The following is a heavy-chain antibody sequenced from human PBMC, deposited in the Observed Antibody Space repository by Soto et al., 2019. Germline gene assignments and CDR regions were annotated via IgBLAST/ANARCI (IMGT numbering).Heavy chain of an antibody. Sequence: ASVKVSCKASGYTFTSYAMHWVRQAPGQRLEWMGWINAGNGNTKYSQKFQGRVTITRDTSTSTAYMELSSLRSEDTAVYYCARAPGGPGIAEYWGQGTLVTVSS. CDR2: INAGNGNT. V-gene: IGHV1-3*01. J-gene: IGHJ4*02. CDR1: GYTFTSYA. CDR3: ARAPGGPGIAEY. D-gene: IGHD6-13*01.